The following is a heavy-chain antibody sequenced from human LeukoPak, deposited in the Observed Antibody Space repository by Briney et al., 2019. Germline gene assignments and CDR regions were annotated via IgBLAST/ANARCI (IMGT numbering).Heavy chain of an antibody. Sequence: SETLSLTCTVSGGSISSYYWSWIRQPPGKGLEWIGHIYYSGSTNYNPSLKSRVTISVDTSKNQFSLKLSSVTAADTVVHYCARLGYYDSSGYHYWYFDLWGRGTLVTVSS. CDR2: IYYSGST. CDR3: ARLGYYDSSGYHYWYFDL. V-gene: IGHV4-59*01. J-gene: IGHJ2*01. D-gene: IGHD3-22*01. CDR1: GGSISSYY.